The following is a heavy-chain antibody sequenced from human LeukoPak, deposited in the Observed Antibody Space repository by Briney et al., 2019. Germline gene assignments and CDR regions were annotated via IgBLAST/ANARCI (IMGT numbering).Heavy chain of an antibody. CDR2: ISGGSSTT. CDR3: ARDLTVYSGGDWSWFDT. V-gene: IGHV3-48*04. J-gene: IGHJ5*02. CDR1: GFTFSTYN. Sequence: PGGSLRLSCAASGFTFSTYNMNWVRQAPGKGLEWVSYISGGSSTTHYADSVKGRITVSRGNAKNSLFLQMNSLRVEDTAVYYCARDLTVYSGGDWSWFDTWGQGTLVTVSS. D-gene: IGHD2-21*02.